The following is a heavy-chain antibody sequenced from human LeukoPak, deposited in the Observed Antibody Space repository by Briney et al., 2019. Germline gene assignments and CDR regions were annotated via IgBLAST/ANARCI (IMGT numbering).Heavy chain of an antibody. CDR2: IYYSGST. V-gene: IGHV4-39*07. Sequence: SETLSLTCTVSGGSISSSSYYWGWIRQPPGKGLEWIGSIYYSGSTYYNPSLKSRVTISVDTSKNQFSLKLSSVTAADTAVYYCVAMMEGRHDAFDIWGQGTMVTVSS. CDR1: GGSISSSSYY. CDR3: VAMMEGRHDAFDI. D-gene: IGHD5-12*01. J-gene: IGHJ3*02.